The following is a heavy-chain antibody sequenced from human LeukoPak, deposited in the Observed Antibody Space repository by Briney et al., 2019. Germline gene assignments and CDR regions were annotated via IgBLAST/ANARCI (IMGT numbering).Heavy chain of an antibody. CDR2: ISGSGTSSI. CDR1: GFTLSTYY. Sequence: KSGGSLRLSCAASGFTLSTYYISSVRQAPGKWLGWLSYISGSGTSSIYYPESVQGRFTISMENAKNSVYLQMNNLRGEDTAVYNCARAVKWDYWGEGGFVTVSS. D-gene: IGHD1-26*01. J-gene: IGHJ4*02. V-gene: IGHV3-11*04. CDR3: ARAVKWDY.